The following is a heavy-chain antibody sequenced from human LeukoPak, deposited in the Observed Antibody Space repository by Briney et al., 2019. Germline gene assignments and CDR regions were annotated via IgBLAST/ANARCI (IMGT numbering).Heavy chain of an antibody. V-gene: IGHV3-23*01. J-gene: IGHJ4*02. CDR1: GFIFSSYA. CDR2: NSGGGGST. Sequence: GGSLRLSCAPSGFIFSSYAMSWVGQAPGERLAWVSANSGGGGSTYYADCVEGLFTISRDNSNNTLSLQMNCLRAEDTVVYYCAKDRDTAMASNPPDYGSQGTLVTV. D-gene: IGHD5-18*01. CDR3: AKDRDTAMASNPPDY.